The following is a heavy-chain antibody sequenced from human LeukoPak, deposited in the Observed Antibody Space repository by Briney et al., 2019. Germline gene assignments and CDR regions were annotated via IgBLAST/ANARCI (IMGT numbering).Heavy chain of an antibody. J-gene: IGHJ3*02. CDR3: ARVVSNGDRAAFDI. V-gene: IGHV4-59*01. Sequence: SETLSLTCTVSSGSISSFYWTWHRQPPGKVLEWVGYLYYSGSTNYNPSLKSRVTISLDTSKNQVSLKLSSVTAADTAVYYCARVVSNGDRAAFDIWGQGTMITVSS. CDR2: LYYSGST. D-gene: IGHD2-8*01. CDR1: SGSISSFY.